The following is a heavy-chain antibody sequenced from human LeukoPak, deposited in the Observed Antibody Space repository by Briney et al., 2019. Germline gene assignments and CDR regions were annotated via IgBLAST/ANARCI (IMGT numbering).Heavy chain of an antibody. CDR2: INHSGST. CDR3: ASLRGSSSNWFDP. V-gene: IGHV4-34*01. CDR1: GGSFSGYY. D-gene: IGHD6-6*01. Sequence: SETLSLTCAVYGGSFSGYYWSWIRQPPGKGLEWIGEINHSGSTNYNPSLKSRVTMSVDTSKNQFSLKLSSVTAADTAVYYCASLRGSSSNWFDPWGQGTLVTVSS. J-gene: IGHJ5*02.